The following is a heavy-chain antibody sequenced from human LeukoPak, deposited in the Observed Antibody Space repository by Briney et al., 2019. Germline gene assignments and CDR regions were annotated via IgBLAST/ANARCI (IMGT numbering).Heavy chain of an antibody. V-gene: IGHV3-21*01. CDR3: AREPWGVDV. D-gene: IGHD3-16*01. J-gene: IGHJ6*04. CDR1: GFTFSSYI. Sequence: GGSLRLSCAASGFTFSSYIMNWVRQAPRKGLEWVSSISSSSSYKYYVDSVKGRFTLSRDNAKNSLYLQMNSLRAEDTAVCYCAREPWGVDVWGKGTTVTVSS. CDR2: ISSSSSYK.